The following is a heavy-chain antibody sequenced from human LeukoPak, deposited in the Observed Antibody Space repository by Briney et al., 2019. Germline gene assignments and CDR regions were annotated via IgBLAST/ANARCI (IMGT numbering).Heavy chain of an antibody. CDR2: ISSNGGST. Sequence: GGPLRLSCAPSGFTFSSYAMHWVRQAPGKGLEYVSAISSNGGSTYYANSVKGRFTISRDNSKNTLYLQMGSLRAEDMAVYYCARDRDCSSTSCYAPFDYWGQGTLVTVSS. CDR1: GFTFSSYA. J-gene: IGHJ4*02. V-gene: IGHV3-64*01. CDR3: ARDRDCSSTSCYAPFDY. D-gene: IGHD2-2*01.